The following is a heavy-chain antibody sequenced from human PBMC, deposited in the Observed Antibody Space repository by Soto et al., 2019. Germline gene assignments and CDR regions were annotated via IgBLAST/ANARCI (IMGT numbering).Heavy chain of an antibody. CDR1: GGSISSYY. CDR2: IYYSGST. D-gene: IGHD3-3*01. CDR3: ARGSGSYYDFWSGYYRYYYYGMDV. J-gene: IGHJ6*02. V-gene: IGHV4-59*01. Sequence: SETLSLTCTVSGGSISSYYWSWIRQPPGKGLEWIGYIYYSGSTNYNPSLKSRVTISVDTSKNQFSLKLSSVTAADTAVYYCARGSGSYYDFWSGYYRYYYYGMDVWGQGTTVTVSS.